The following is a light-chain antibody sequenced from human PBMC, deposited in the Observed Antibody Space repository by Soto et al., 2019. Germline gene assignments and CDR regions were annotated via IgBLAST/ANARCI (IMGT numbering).Light chain of an antibody. Sequence: VRTQSPATLSVSPGESSSLSCRASQSVSSNLAWYQQKPGQTPRLLIYGASSRATGIPARFSGSGSGTEFTLTISSLQSEDFAVYYCQQYNNWPPITFGQGTRLEIK. CDR3: QQYNNWPPIT. V-gene: IGKV3-15*01. J-gene: IGKJ5*01. CDR2: GAS. CDR1: QSVSSN.